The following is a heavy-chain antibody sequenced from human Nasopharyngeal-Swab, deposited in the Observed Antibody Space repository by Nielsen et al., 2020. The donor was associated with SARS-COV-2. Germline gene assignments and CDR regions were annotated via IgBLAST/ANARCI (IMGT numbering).Heavy chain of an antibody. Sequence: GESLKISCAASGFTFSSYGMHWVRQAPGKGLEWVAVIWYDGSNKYYADSVKGRFTISRDNSKNTLYLQMNSLRAEDTAVYYCARVGLLWFGELLYPYFDYWGQGTLVTVSS. CDR3: ARVGLLWFGELLYPYFDY. J-gene: IGHJ4*02. CDR2: IWYDGSNK. D-gene: IGHD3-10*01. CDR1: GFTFSSYG. V-gene: IGHV3-33*01.